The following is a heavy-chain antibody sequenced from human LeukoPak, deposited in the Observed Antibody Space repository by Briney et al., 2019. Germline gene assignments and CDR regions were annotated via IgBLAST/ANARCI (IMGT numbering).Heavy chain of an antibody. CDR1: GDSISSGTHY. CDR2: IYYSGSGNT. V-gene: IGHV4-39*01. D-gene: IGHD5-24*01. Sequence: SETLSLTCTVSGDSISSGTHYWAWIRQPPGKGLEWIGTIYYSGSGNTSYNPSLKSRVTISVDTSKDQFSLKLSSVTAADTAVYYWARRGGSRDGYNFDYWGQGTLVTVSS. CDR3: ARRGGSRDGYNFDY. J-gene: IGHJ4*02.